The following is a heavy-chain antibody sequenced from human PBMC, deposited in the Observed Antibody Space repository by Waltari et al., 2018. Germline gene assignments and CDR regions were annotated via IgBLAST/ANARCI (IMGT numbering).Heavy chain of an antibody. D-gene: IGHD3-9*01. CDR1: GGTFSSYA. Sequence: QVQLVQSGAEVKKPGSSVKVSCKASGGTFSSYAISWVRQAPGQGLEWMGRISPILGTANYAQKFQCRVTITADNSTSTAYRELSSLRSEVTGVYYCARFDEHPFWGQGTMVTVSS. CDR3: ARFDEHPF. J-gene: IGHJ3*01. CDR2: ISPILGTA. V-gene: IGHV1-69*13.